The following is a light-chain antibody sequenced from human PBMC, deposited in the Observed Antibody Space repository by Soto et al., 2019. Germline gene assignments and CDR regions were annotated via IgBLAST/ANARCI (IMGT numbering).Light chain of an antibody. Sequence: QSVLTQPPSVSGTPGQRVTISCSGSSSNIGTNYVYWYQQLPGTAPKVLIYRNNQRPSGVPDRFSGSKSGTSASLAISGLRSEDEADYYCAAWDDSLGVAVFGGGTQLTVL. CDR3: AAWDDSLGVAV. CDR1: SSNIGTNY. V-gene: IGLV1-47*01. J-gene: IGLJ7*01. CDR2: RNN.